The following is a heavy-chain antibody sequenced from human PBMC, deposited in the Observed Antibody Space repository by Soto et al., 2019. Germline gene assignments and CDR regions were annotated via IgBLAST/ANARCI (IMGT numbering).Heavy chain of an antibody. D-gene: IGHD6-13*01. J-gene: IGHJ4*02. V-gene: IGHV4-39*01. Sequence: QLQLQESGPGLVKPSETLSLTCTVSGGSISSSSYYWGWIRQPPGKGLEWIGSIYYSGSTYYNPSLKSRVTISVDTSKNQFSLKLSSVTAADTAVYYCARHIYSSSWWGDYWGQGTLVTVSS. CDR1: GGSISSSSYY. CDR2: IYYSGST. CDR3: ARHIYSSSWWGDY.